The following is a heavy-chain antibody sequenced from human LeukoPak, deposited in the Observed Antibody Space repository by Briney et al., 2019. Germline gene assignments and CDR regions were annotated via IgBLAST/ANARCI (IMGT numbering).Heavy chain of an antibody. CDR2: IYYSGST. CDR3: ARLGPIGIAVAGTLDY. CDR1: GFTFSSYE. D-gene: IGHD6-19*01. J-gene: IGHJ4*02. Sequence: PGGSLRLSCAASGFTFSSYEMNWIRQPPGKGLEWIGSIYYSGSTYYNPSLKSRVTISVDTSKNQFSLKLSSVTAADTAVYYCARLGPIGIAVAGTLDYWGQGTLVTVSS. V-gene: IGHV4-39*01.